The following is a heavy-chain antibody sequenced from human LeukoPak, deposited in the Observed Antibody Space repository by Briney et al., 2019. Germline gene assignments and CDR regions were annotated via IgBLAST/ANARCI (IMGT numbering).Heavy chain of an antibody. J-gene: IGHJ5*02. CDR2: IYPGDSDT. V-gene: IGHV5-51*01. D-gene: IGHD2-21*01. Sequence: GESLKISCKGSGYSFTSYWIGWVRQMPGKGLEWMGIIYPGDSDTRYSPSFQGQVTISADKSISTAYLQWSSLKASDTAMYYCARLPFCGGGCYPNWFDPWGQGTLVTVSS. CDR3: ARLPFCGGGCYPNWFDP. CDR1: GYSFTSYW.